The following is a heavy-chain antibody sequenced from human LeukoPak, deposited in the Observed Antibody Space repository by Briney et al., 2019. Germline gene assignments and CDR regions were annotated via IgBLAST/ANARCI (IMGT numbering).Heavy chain of an antibody. V-gene: IGHV4-38-2*02. CDR2: IYHSGST. J-gene: IGHJ4*02. D-gene: IGHD6-13*01. Sequence: PSETLSLTCTVSGYSISSGYYWGWIRQPPGKRLEWIGSIYHSGSTYYNPSLKSRVTISVDTSKNQFSLKLSSVTAADTAVYYCARVVGSSWYYFDYWGQGTLVTVSS. CDR3: ARVVGSSWYYFDY. CDR1: GYSISSGYY.